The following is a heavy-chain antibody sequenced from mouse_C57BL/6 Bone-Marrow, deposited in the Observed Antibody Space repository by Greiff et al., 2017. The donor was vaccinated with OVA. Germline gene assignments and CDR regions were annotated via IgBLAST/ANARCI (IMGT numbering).Heavy chain of an antibody. Sequence: VQLQQSGPELVKPGASVKMSCKASGYTFTDYNMHWVKQSHGKSLEWIGYINPNNGGTSYNQKFKGKATLTVNKSSSTAYMELRSLTSEDSAVYYCGRGGDYGGYFDVWGTGTTVTVSS. CDR1: GYTFTDYN. CDR3: GRGGDYGGYFDV. D-gene: IGHD2-4*01. J-gene: IGHJ1*03. V-gene: IGHV1-22*01. CDR2: INPNNGGT.